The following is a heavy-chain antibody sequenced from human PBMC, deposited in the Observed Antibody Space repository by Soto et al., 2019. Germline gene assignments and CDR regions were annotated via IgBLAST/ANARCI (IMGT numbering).Heavy chain of an antibody. D-gene: IGHD3-10*01. J-gene: IGHJ4*02. CDR1: SYY. CDR2: MYNSGST. CDR3: ASMGYHYGSGSYPLDY. Sequence: SYYWTWIRQPPGKGLEWIGFMYNSGSTHYNPSLKSRVTISLDTSKNQFSLNLRSVTAADTAVYYCASMGYHYGSGSYPLDYWGQGTLVTVSS. V-gene: IGHV4-59*08.